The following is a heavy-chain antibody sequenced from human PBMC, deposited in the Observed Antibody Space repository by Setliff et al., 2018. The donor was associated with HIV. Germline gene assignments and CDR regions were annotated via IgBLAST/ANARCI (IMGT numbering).Heavy chain of an antibody. CDR3: AHTRGVSSGYYYNDAFDV. D-gene: IGHD3-22*01. V-gene: IGHV2-5*02. Sequence: GSGPTLVNPTQNLTLTCTFSGFSLSENGVSVAWIRQPPGKALEWLAVVYWDGDQRHSPSLKSRLTITADTSKNQVILTMTNMDPVDTATYFCAHTRGVSSGYYYNDAFDVWGQGTAVTVSS. J-gene: IGHJ3*01. CDR1: GFSLSENGVS. CDR2: VYWDGDQ.